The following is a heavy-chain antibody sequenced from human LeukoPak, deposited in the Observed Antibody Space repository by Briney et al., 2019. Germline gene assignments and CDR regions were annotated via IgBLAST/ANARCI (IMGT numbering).Heavy chain of an antibody. CDR3: ARGVMLPPNWYLDL. CDR1: GYSISSGYY. CDR2: IYHSGST. J-gene: IGHJ2*01. D-gene: IGHD3-16*01. Sequence: PSETLSLTCTVSGYSISSGYYWGWIRQPPGKGLEWIGSIYHSGSTYYNPSLKSRITISVDTSKNQFSLRLSSVTAADTAVYYCARGVMLPPNWYLDLWGCGTLVTVSS. V-gene: IGHV4-38-2*02.